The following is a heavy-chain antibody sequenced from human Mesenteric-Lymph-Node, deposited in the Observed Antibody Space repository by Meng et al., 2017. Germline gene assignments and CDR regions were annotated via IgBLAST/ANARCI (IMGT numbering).Heavy chain of an antibody. CDR3: AREYYYDSSGYYPAGFGI. Sequence: GESLKISCAASGFTFSRYEMNWVRQAPGKGLEWVSSISSSSSYIYYADSVKGRFTISRDNAKNTLYLQMNSLRAEDTAVYYCAREYYYDSSGYYPAGFGIWGQGTMVTVSS. J-gene: IGHJ3*02. V-gene: IGHV3-21*01. CDR1: GFTFSRYE. CDR2: ISSSSSYI. D-gene: IGHD3-22*01.